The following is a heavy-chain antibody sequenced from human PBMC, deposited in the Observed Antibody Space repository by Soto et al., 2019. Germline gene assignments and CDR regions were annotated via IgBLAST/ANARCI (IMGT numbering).Heavy chain of an antibody. J-gene: IGHJ6*02. CDR2: ISAHNGNT. CDR1: GYTYSTYA. V-gene: IGHV1-18*01. Sequence: SVKYSCKDSGYTYSTYAISWVGQATGQGLEWMGWISAHNGNTNYAQRLQGRVTMTTDTSTSTASMELRSLRSDDTAVYYCARGVVGPTDSSYAMDVWGQGTTVTVSS. D-gene: IGHD4-17*01. CDR3: ARGVVGPTDSSYAMDV.